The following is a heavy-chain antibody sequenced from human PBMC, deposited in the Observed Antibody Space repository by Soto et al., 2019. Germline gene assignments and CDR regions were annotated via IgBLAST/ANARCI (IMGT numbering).Heavy chain of an antibody. V-gene: IGHV3-15*07. CDR1: GFTFSNAW. Sequence: GGSLRLSCAASGFTFSNAWMNWVRQAPGKGLEWVGRIKSKTDGGTTDYAAPVKGRFTISRDDSKNTLYLQMNSLKTEDTAVYYCTTDRNHIVVVVAATQRPNFDYWGQGTLVT. D-gene: IGHD2-15*01. J-gene: IGHJ4*02. CDR2: IKSKTDGGTT. CDR3: TTDRNHIVVVVAATQRPNFDY.